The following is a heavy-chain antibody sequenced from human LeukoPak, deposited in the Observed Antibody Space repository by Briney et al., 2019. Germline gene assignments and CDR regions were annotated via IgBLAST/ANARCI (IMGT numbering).Heavy chain of an antibody. CDR3: ARARGSVAIDY. Sequence: PSETLSLTCAVSGGSISSNNWWSWVRQPPGKGLEWIGEIFHGGNTNYNPSLKSRVTLSVDTSKNQFSLKLRSVTAADTAVYYCARARGSVAIDYWGQGTQVTVSS. CDR1: GGSISSNNW. J-gene: IGHJ4*02. CDR2: IFHGGNT. V-gene: IGHV4-4*02. D-gene: IGHD5-12*01.